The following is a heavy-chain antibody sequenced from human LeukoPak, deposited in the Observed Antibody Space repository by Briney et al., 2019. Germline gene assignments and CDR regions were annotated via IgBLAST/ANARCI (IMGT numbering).Heavy chain of an antibody. CDR1: GGSISSGGYY. CDR2: IYYSGST. Sequence: PSQTLSLTCTVSGGSISSGGYYWSWIRQHPGKGLEWIGYIYYSGSTYYNPSLKSRVTISVDTSKNQFSLKLSSVTAGDTAVYYCVSYSSSSGHFDYWGQGTLVTVFS. V-gene: IGHV4-31*03. J-gene: IGHJ4*02. CDR3: VSYSSSSGHFDY. D-gene: IGHD6-6*01.